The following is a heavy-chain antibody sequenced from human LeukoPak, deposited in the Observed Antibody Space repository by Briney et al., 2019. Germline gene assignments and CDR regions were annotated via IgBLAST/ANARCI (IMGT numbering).Heavy chain of an antibody. J-gene: IGHJ3*02. CDR3: ARDLSPWETRNPDAFDI. V-gene: IGHV3-30*03. D-gene: IGHD1-14*01. Sequence: GGSLRLSCAASGLFFSTNWMSWVRQAPGKGLEWVAVISYDGSNKYYADSVKGRFTISRDNSKNTLYLQMNSLRVEDTAVYYCARDLSPWETRNPDAFDIWGQGTMVTVSS. CDR1: GLFFSTNW. CDR2: ISYDGSNK.